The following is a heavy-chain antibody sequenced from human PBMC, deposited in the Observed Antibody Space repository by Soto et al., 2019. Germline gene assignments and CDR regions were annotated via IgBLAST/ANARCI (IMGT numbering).Heavy chain of an antibody. D-gene: IGHD2-15*01. CDR3: ARVRDSFGLDV. CDR1: GGSITGAYY. Sequence: GPGPVVPSETLSLTCNVSGGSITGAYYWNWIRQHPGNGFDCICSIHYCGTTYYNPSLKILITLSLDRSKNQFSLKLSSVTAADTAVYYCARVRDSFGLDVWGQGTTVTVSS. V-gene: IGHV4-31*01. CDR2: IHYCGTT. J-gene: IGHJ6*02.